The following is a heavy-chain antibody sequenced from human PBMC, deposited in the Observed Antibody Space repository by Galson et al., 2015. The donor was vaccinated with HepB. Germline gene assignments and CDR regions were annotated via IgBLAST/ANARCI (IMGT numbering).Heavy chain of an antibody. J-gene: IGHJ4*02. CDR2: IRYDGSNK. Sequence: SLRLSCAASGFTFSSYGMHWVRQAPGKGLEWVAFIRYDGSNKYYADSVKGRFTISRDNSKNTLYLQMNSLRAEDTAVYYCANLRDADYYGSGSYIQGDYWGQGTLVTVSS. D-gene: IGHD3-10*01. CDR3: ANLRDADYYGSGSYIQGDY. CDR1: GFTFSSYG. V-gene: IGHV3-30*02.